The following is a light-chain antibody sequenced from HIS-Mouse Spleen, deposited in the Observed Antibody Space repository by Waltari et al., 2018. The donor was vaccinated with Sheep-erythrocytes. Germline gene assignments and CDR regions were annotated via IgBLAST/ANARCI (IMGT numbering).Light chain of an antibody. V-gene: IGKV1-33*01. CDR3: QQYDNLLT. J-gene: IGKJ4*01. Sequence: DIQMTQSPSSLSASVGDRVTITCQASQDISNYLNWYQHQPGKDPKLLIYDASNLETGFPSRFSGSGSGTDFTFTISSLQPEDIATYYCQQYDNLLTFGGGTK. CDR2: DAS. CDR1: QDISNY.